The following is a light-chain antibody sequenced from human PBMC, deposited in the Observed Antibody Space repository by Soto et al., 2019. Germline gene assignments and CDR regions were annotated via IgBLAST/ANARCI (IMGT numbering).Light chain of an antibody. Sequence: EIVLTQSPGTLSLSPGARATLSCRAGQSVSSSYLAWYQQKPGQAPRLLIYGASSRATGIPDGFSGSGSGTDFTLTITRLEPEDFAVYYCQHYRTSFGGGTKVEIK. J-gene: IGKJ4*01. CDR3: QHYRTS. CDR1: QSVSSSY. CDR2: GAS. V-gene: IGKV3-20*01.